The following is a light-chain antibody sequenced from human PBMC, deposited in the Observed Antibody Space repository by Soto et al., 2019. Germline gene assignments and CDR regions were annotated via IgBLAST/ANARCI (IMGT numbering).Light chain of an antibody. CDR3: QQSYSTPLT. Sequence: DIQMTQSPSSLSVSVGDRVTITCRASQSIGGFLNWYQQKLGKAPKLLIYVASSLQSGVQSRFSGSGSGTDFTLNISSLQPEDFATYYCQQSYSTPLTFGGGTKVEI. J-gene: IGKJ4*01. CDR1: QSIGGF. CDR2: VAS. V-gene: IGKV1-39*01.